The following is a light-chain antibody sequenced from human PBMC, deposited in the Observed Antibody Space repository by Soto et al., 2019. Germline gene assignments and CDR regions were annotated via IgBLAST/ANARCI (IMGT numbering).Light chain of an antibody. CDR1: QSLLHDNGDYY. CDR2: LVS. J-gene: IGKJ1*01. CDR3: MQALQTPWS. Sequence: DIVMTQSPLSLPVTPGEPASISCRSSQSLLHDNGDYYLDGYLQKPGQSPQLLIYLVSNRASGVPHRFIGSGSGTDFTLKISRVEGEDVGVYYCMQALQTPWSCGQGTKVEIK. V-gene: IGKV2-28*01.